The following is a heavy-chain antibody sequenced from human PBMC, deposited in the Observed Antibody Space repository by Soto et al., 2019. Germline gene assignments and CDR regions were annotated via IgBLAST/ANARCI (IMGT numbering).Heavy chain of an antibody. CDR3: ARPRIAVAGTPSWFDP. CDR2: IIPIFGTA. D-gene: IGHD6-19*01. Sequence: GASVKVSCKASGGTFSSYAISWVRQAPGQGLEWMGGIIPIFGTANYAQKFQGRVTITADKSTSTAYMELSSLRSEDTAVYYCARPRIAVAGTPSWFDPWGQGTLVTVSS. CDR1: GGTFSSYA. V-gene: IGHV1-69*06. J-gene: IGHJ5*02.